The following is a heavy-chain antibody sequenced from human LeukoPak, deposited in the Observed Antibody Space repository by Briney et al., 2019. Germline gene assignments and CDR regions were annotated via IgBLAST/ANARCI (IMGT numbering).Heavy chain of an antibody. CDR1: GFTVSSNY. CDR2: IYSGGST. CDR3: ARGDPYSSSWFEYYFDY. D-gene: IGHD6-13*01. Sequence: PGRSLRLSCAASGFTVSSNYMSWVRQAPGKGLEWVSVIYSGGSTYYADSVKGRFTIPRDNSKNTLYLQMNSLRAEDTAVYYCARGDPYSSSWFEYYFDYWGQGTLVTVSS. J-gene: IGHJ4*02. V-gene: IGHV3-66*01.